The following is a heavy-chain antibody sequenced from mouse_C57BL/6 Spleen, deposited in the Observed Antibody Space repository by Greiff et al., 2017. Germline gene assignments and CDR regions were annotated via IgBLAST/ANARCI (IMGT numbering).Heavy chain of an antibody. V-gene: IGHV1-62-2*01. CDR1: GYTFTEYT. Sequence: QVQLQQPGTELVKPGASVKLSCKASGYTFTEYTIHWVKQRSGQGLEWIGWFYPGSGSIKYNEKFKDKATLTADKSSSTVYMELSRLTSEDSAVYFCARHEGGVNDEWLLSGYFDYWGQGTTLTVSS. CDR2: FYPGSGSI. J-gene: IGHJ2*01. CDR3: ARHEGGVNDEWLLSGYFDY. D-gene: IGHD2-3*01.